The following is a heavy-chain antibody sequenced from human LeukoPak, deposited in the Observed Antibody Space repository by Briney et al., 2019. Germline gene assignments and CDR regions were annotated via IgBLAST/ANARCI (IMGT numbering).Heavy chain of an antibody. Sequence: GGSLRLSCAASGFTFSSYAMHWVRQAPGKGLEWVAVISYDGSNKYYADSVKGRFTISRDNSKNTLYLQMNSLRAEDTAVYYCARSADIVVVPAAVRAFDIWGQGTMVTVSS. D-gene: IGHD2-2*01. V-gene: IGHV3-30-3*01. CDR3: ARSADIVVVPAAVRAFDI. CDR1: GFTFSSYA. CDR2: ISYDGSNK. J-gene: IGHJ3*02.